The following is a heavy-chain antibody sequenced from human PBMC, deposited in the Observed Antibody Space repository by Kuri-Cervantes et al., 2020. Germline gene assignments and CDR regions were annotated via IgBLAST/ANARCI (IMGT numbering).Heavy chain of an antibody. V-gene: IGHV3-21*01. Sequence: GGSLRLSCAASGFTFSSYSMSWVRQAPGKGLEWVSSISSSSSYIYYADSVKGRFTISRDNAKNSLYLQMNSLRAEDTAVYYCARDLITMVQGVAFDIWGQGTMVTVSS. CDR2: ISSSSSYI. CDR1: GFTFSSYS. CDR3: ARDLITMVQGVAFDI. D-gene: IGHD3-10*01. J-gene: IGHJ3*02.